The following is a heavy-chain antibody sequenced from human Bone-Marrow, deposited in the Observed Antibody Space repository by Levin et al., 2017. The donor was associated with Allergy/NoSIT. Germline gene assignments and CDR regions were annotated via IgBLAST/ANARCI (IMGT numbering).Heavy chain of an antibody. CDR2: IYYTGST. Sequence: RSSETLSLTCTVSGGSVDSGRYYWSWIRQHPEKGLEWIGYIYYTGSTHYSPSLKSRVTMSVDTSNNQFSLRLSSVTAADTAVYYCARSWGSGHSFDYWGQGTRVTVSS. CDR1: GGSVDSGRYY. D-gene: IGHD3-16*01. CDR3: ARSWGSGHSFDY. V-gene: IGHV4-31*03. J-gene: IGHJ4*02.